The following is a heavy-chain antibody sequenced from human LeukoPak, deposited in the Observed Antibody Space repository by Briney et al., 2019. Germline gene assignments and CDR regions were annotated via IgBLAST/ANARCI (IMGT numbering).Heavy chain of an antibody. CDR3: ARYTGTHSRNFDC. CDR2: IIPIFGTA. Sequence: ASVKVSCKASGGTFSSYAISWVRQAPGQGLEWMGGIIPIFGTANYAQKFQGRVTITTDESTSTAYMELSSLRSDDTAVYYCARYTGTHSRNFDCWGQGTLVTVSS. D-gene: IGHD7-27*01. J-gene: IGHJ4*02. V-gene: IGHV1-69*05. CDR1: GGTFSSYA.